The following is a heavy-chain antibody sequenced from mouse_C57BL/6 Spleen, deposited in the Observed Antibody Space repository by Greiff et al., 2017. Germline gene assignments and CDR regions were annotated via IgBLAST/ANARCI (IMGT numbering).Heavy chain of an antibody. Sequence: QVQLQQPGAELVMPGASVKLSCKASGYTFTSYWMHWVKQRPGQGLEWIGEIDPSDSYTNYNQKFKGKSTLTVDKASSTAYMQLSSLTSEDSAVYYGARRWDKKGWFAYWGQGTLVTVSA. CDR2: IDPSDSYT. CDR1: GYTFTSYW. J-gene: IGHJ3*01. CDR3: ARRWDKKGWFAY. D-gene: IGHD3-3*01. V-gene: IGHV1-69*01.